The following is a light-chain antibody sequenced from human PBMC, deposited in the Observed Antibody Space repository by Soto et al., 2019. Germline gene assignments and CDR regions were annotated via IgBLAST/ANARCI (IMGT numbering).Light chain of an antibody. CDR1: QSVSTY. CDR3: QQYGSLSWT. V-gene: IGKV3-11*01. Sequence: EIVLTQSPATLSLSPGERATLSCRASQSVSTYLAWYQQKPGQAPRLLIYDASNRATGIPARFSGSGSGTDFTLTISRLEPEDFAVYYCQQYGSLSWTFGQGTKGDIK. J-gene: IGKJ1*01. CDR2: DAS.